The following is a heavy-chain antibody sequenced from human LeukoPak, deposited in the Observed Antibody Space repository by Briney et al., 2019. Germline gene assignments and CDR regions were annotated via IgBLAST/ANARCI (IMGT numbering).Heavy chain of an antibody. CDR1: GGSISSSSYY. CDR3: ARDLMRAVAGDAFDI. J-gene: IGHJ3*02. CDR2: IYYSGST. D-gene: IGHD6-19*01. Sequence: SETLSLTCTVSGGSISSSSYYWGWIRQPPGKGLEWIGSIYYSGSTYYNPSLKSRVTISVDTSKNQFSLKLSSVTAADTAVYYCARDLMRAVAGDAFDIWGQGTMVTVSS. V-gene: IGHV4-39*07.